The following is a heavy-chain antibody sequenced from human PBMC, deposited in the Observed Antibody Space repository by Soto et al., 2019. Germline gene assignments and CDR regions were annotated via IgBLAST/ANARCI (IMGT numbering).Heavy chain of an antibody. CDR3: ARLGFDYDNSTPYYNVHHYFGVDV. CDR2: IYPGDSDT. CDR1: GYSFTDYW. V-gene: IGHV5-51*01. Sequence: PGESLKISCKGSGYSFTDYWIGWVRQMPGKGLEWMGVIYPGDSDTRYRPSFQGQVTISADKSISTAYLKWSSLKASDTAMYYWARLGFDYDNSTPYYNVHHYFGVDVWGQGTTVTVSS. D-gene: IGHD3-9*01. J-gene: IGHJ6*02.